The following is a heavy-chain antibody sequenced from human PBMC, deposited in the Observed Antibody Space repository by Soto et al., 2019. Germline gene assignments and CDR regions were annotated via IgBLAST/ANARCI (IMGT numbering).Heavy chain of an antibody. CDR3: ARSTEWIAVAPRNYYYYYYGMDV. V-gene: IGHV1-69*13. J-gene: IGHJ6*02. D-gene: IGHD6-19*01. CDR1: GGTFSSYA. CDR2: IIPIFGTA. Sequence: SVKVSCKASGGTFSSYAISWVRQAPGQGLEWMGGIIPIFGTANYAQKFQGRVTITADESTSTAYMELSSLRSEDTAVYYCARSTEWIAVAPRNYYYYYYGMDVWGQGTTVTVSS.